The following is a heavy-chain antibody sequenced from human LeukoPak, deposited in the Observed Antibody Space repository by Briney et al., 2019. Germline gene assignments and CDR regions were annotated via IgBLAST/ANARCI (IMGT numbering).Heavy chain of an antibody. CDR1: GFTFSSFA. Sequence: GSLRLSCAASGFTFSSFAMSWVRQPPGKGLEWIGEINHSGSTNYNPSLKSRVTISVDTSKNQFFLKLSSVTAADTAVYYCARGQRYSSSWYVGTNWFDPWGQGTLVTVSS. J-gene: IGHJ5*02. CDR3: ARGQRYSSSWYVGTNWFDP. V-gene: IGHV4-34*01. CDR2: INHSGST. D-gene: IGHD6-13*01.